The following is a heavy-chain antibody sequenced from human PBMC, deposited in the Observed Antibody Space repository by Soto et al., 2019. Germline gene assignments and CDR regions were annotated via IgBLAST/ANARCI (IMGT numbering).Heavy chain of an antibody. CDR1: GYPFTGYY. Sequence: GASVKVSCKSSGYPFTGYYMHWVRQAPGQGLEWMGWINPNSGGTNYAQKFQGWVTMTRDTSISTAYMELSRLRSDDTAVYYCARPIQYYYDSSGQSAWSDPWGQGTLVTVSS. J-gene: IGHJ5*02. D-gene: IGHD3-22*01. V-gene: IGHV1-2*04. CDR2: INPNSGGT. CDR3: ARPIQYYYDSSGQSAWSDP.